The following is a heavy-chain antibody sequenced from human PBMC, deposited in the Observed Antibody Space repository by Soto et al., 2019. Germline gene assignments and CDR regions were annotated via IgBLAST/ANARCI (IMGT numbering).Heavy chain of an antibody. Sequence: SETLSLSCTVSGGSISSGGYYWRWIRQPPGKGLEWIGYIYYSGSTYYNPSVKSRVTISVDTSKNQFSLKLSSVTAADTAVYYCARAHITMYYYYGMDVWGQGTTVTVSS. CDR2: IYYSGST. CDR3: ARAHITMYYYYGMDV. CDR1: GGSISSGGYY. J-gene: IGHJ6*02. D-gene: IGHD3-3*01. V-gene: IGHV4-30-4*01.